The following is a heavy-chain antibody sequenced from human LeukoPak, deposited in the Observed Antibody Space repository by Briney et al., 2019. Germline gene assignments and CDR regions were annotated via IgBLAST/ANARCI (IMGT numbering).Heavy chain of an antibody. CDR3: ARVAIFGVDY. CDR2: INHSGST. Sequence: SETLSLTCAVYGGSFSGYYWSWIRQPPGKGLEWIGEINHSGSTNYNPSLKSRVTISVDTSKNQFSLKLSSVTAADTAVYYCARVAIFGVDYWGQGTLVTVSS. J-gene: IGHJ4*02. CDR1: GGSFSGYY. V-gene: IGHV4-34*01. D-gene: IGHD3-3*01.